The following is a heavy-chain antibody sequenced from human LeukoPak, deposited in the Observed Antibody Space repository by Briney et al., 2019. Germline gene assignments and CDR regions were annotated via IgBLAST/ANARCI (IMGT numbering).Heavy chain of an antibody. CDR1: GFTLCIYA. CDR3: AKARWVTNAAAVL. Sequence: GGSLTLSCAASGFTLCIYATSWGREAPPGGVEWVSSLRVNDETFYAASVTVWFTLSRDHSRNPVYLQMNNLTVEDTGVYYCAKARWVTNAAAVLWGQGTLVTVSS. J-gene: IGHJ1*01. D-gene: IGHD2-21*02. CDR2: LRVNDET. V-gene: IGHV3-23*01.